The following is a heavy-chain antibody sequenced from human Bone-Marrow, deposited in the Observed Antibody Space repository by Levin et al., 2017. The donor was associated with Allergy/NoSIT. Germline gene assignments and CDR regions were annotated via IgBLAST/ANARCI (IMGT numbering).Heavy chain of an antibody. CDR1: GFAFRNYE. Sequence: PGGSLRLSCAASGFAFRNYEMNWVRQAPGKGLEWVSYISTSGTTSDYADSVKGRFTISRDNAKDTLYLQMNSLRAEDTAIYYCARYSGAAAGKLDYWGQGTLVIVSS. CDR3: ARYSGAAAGKLDY. J-gene: IGHJ4*02. D-gene: IGHD6-13*01. V-gene: IGHV3-48*03. CDR2: ISTSGTTS.